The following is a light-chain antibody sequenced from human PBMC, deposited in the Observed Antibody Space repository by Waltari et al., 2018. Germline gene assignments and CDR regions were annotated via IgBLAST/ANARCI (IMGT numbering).Light chain of an antibody. CDR1: QSISIW. J-gene: IGKJ1*01. CDR3: LHYNSYFMWT. V-gene: IGKV1-5*03. Sequence: DIQMTQSPSTLSASVGDRVIITCRASQSISIWLAWYQQKPGKAPNLLIYKTSSLESGVPSRFSGSGSGTEFTLTISSLQPDDFATYYCLHYNSYFMWTFGQGTKVEIK. CDR2: KTS.